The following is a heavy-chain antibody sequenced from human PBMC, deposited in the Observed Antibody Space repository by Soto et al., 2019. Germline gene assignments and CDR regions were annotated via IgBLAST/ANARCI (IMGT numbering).Heavy chain of an antibody. J-gene: IGHJ2*01. CDR3: AKDPFLYFDL. D-gene: IGHD2-21*01. CDR2: ISGSGGST. CDR1: GFTFSSYA. V-gene: IGHV3-23*01. Sequence: EVQLLESGGGLVQPGGSPRLSCAASGFTFSSYAMTWVRQAPGKGLEWVSAISGSGGSTYYADSVKGRFTISRDNSRNTLYLQMNSLRAEDTAVYYCAKDPFLYFDLWGRGTLVTVSS.